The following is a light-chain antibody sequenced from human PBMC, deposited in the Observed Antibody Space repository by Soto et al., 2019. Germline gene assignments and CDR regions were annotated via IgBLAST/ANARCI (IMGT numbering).Light chain of an antibody. V-gene: IGKV3-20*01. CDR1: QTISPTY. CDR2: GAS. Sequence: EVVLTQSPGTLSLSPGERATLSCRAIQTISPTYLAWYQQKPGQAPRLLIYGASSRTTGIPDRFSGSGSGTDFTLTISRLEPEDFAVYYCQQYGISPFTFGPGTKVDIK. CDR3: QQYGISPFT. J-gene: IGKJ3*01.